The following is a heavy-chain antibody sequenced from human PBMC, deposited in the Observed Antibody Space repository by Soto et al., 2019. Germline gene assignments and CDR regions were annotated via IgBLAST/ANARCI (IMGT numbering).Heavy chain of an antibody. CDR1: GFTFNTYW. D-gene: IGHD5-12*01. V-gene: IGHV3-74*01. J-gene: IGHJ5*02. CDR3: ATVATNSYNWLDP. CDR2: INSDGTKT. Sequence: EVQLVESGGTLVQPGGSLRLSCAASGFTFNTYWMHWVRQAPGKGLVLVSRINSDGTKTTYADSVKGRFTISRDNAKNTVYLQMNSLRAEDTAMYYCATVATNSYNWLDPWGQGTLVTVSS.